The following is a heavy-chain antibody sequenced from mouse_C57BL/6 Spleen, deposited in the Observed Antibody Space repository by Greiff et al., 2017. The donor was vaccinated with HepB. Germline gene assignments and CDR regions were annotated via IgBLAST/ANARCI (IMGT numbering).Heavy chain of an antibody. CDR3: ARRRSNYGGAMDY. D-gene: IGHD2-5*01. V-gene: IGHV5-12*01. CDR2: ISNGGGST. J-gene: IGHJ4*01. Sequence: DVQLQESGGGLVQPGGSLKLSCAASGFTFSDYYMYWVRQTPEKRLEWVAYISNGGGSTYYPDTVKGRFTISRDNAKNTLYLQMSRLKSEDTAMYYCARRRSNYGGAMDYWGQGTSVTVSS. CDR1: GFTFSDYY.